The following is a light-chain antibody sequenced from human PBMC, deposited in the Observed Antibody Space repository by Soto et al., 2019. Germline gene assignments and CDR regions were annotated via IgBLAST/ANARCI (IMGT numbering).Light chain of an antibody. CDR1: QDIRID. CDR2: AAS. CDR3: LQDYSYPWT. Sequence: AIQMTQSPSSLSASVGDRVTITCRASQDIRIDLGWYQQKPGKAPKLLIYAASSLQSGVPSRFSGSQSDTDFTLTISSLQPEDFATYYCLQDYSYPWTFGQGTKVEIK. V-gene: IGKV1-6*01. J-gene: IGKJ1*01.